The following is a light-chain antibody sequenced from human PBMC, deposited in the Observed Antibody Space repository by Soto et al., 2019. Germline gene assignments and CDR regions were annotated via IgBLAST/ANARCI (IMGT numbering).Light chain of an antibody. J-gene: IGKJ3*01. V-gene: IGKV3-20*01. Sequence: EIVLTQSPGTLSLSPGERATLSCRASQSVSSSYLAWYQQKPGQAPRLLIYVASSRATGIPDRFSGSGSGTDFSITISRLAPEDFAVYYCQQYGSSTTFGPGTKVDIK. CDR1: QSVSSSY. CDR3: QQYGSSTT. CDR2: VAS.